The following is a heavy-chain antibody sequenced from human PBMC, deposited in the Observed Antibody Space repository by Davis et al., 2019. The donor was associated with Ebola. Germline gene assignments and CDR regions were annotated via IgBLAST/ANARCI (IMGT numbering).Heavy chain of an antibody. V-gene: IGHV3-23*01. CDR3: AKAWGVITTSYYAMDV. CDR1: GFTFSYYA. D-gene: IGHD4/OR15-4a*01. CDR2: ISSGDGTT. Sequence: GESLNISCAVSGFTFSYYAMTWVRQAPGKGLEWVSGISSGDGTTYYADSFKGRFTISRDNSKNTLFLQMHSLRAGDTAVYYCAKAWGVITTSYYAMDVWGQGTTVTVSS. J-gene: IGHJ6*02.